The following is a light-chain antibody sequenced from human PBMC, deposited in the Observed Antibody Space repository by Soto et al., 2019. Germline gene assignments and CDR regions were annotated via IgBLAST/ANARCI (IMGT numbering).Light chain of an antibody. J-gene: IGLJ1*01. V-gene: IGLV2-14*01. Sequence: QSVQPQAAAVSGPPGQSIAISCPGTTMDVVDYHYVSWDQQHPGKAPKLMIFDVSRRLSGVSDRFSGSKSGNTASLTISGLQAEDEADYYCSSYTTGSTLYVFGTGTKVTVL. CDR1: TMDVVDYHY. CDR3: SSYTTGSTLYV. CDR2: DVS.